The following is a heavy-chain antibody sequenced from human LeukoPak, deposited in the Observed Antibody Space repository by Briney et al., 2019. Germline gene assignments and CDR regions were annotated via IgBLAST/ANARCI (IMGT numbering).Heavy chain of an antibody. CDR1: GFIFSSYS. Sequence: GGSLRLSCAASGFIFSSYSMSWVRQAPGKGLEWVSVITGSGGNTYYADSVKGRFTISKDNSKNTVYLQMSSLRVDDTAVYYCAKAASSSWPSYYYGMDAWGQGTTVTVSS. D-gene: IGHD6-13*01. CDR2: ITGSGGNT. V-gene: IGHV3-23*01. J-gene: IGHJ6*02. CDR3: AKAASSSWPSYYYGMDA.